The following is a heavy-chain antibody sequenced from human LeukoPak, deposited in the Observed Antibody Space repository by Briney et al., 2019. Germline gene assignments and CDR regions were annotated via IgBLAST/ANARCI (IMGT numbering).Heavy chain of an antibody. D-gene: IGHD6-25*01. J-gene: IGHJ4*02. CDR3: ARSKRD. Sequence: GTFXXXAXXWXRXXXGQVLELMGGIIPIFGTANYAQKFQGRVTITTEEYTSTAYMELSSLRSEDTAVYYCARSKRDWGQGTLVTVSS. V-gene: IGHV1-69*05. CDR1: GTFXXXA. CDR2: IIPIFGTA.